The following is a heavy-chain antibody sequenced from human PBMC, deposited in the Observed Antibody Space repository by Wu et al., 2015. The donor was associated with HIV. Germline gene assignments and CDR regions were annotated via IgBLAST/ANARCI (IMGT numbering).Heavy chain of an antibody. CDR3: AAEYDFWSGYYS. Sequence: QVQLVQSGAEVKKPGASSEGLLQGFWLHFTSYGISWVRQAPGQGLEWMGWISAYNGNTNYAQKLQGRVTMTTDTSTSTAYMELRSLRSDDTAVYYCAAEYDFWSGYYSWGQGTLVTVSS. CDR2: ISAYNGNT. D-gene: IGHD3-3*01. CDR1: LHFTSYG. J-gene: IGHJ5*02. V-gene: IGHV1-18*01.